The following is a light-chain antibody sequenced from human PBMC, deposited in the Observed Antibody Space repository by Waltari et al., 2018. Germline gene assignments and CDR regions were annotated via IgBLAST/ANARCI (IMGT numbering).Light chain of an antibody. CDR3: QVWDTTTDHSGVV. V-gene: IGLV3-21*03. CDR2: DNS. CDR1: NIGSKS. J-gene: IGLJ2*01. Sequence: SYVLTQAPSVSVAPGKTAIITCGGNNIGSKSVHWYQQKPGQAPVPVVHDNSDRPSGIPERVSGSNSGNTATLTISRVEAGDEADYYCQVWDTTTDHSGVVFGGGTKLTVL.